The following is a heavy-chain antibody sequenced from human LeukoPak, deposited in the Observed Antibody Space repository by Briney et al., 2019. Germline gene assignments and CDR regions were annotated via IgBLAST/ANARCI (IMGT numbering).Heavy chain of an antibody. J-gene: IGHJ6*03. Sequence: GGSLRLSCAASGFTFSSYEMNWVRQAPGKGLEWVSYISSSGSSIYYADSVKGRFTISRDNAKNSLYLQMNSLRAEDTAVYYCARPGFQDCSSTSCYYFYYMDVWGKGTTVTISS. D-gene: IGHD2-2*01. CDR1: GFTFSSYE. CDR3: ARPGFQDCSSTSCYYFYYMDV. CDR2: ISSSGSSI. V-gene: IGHV3-48*03.